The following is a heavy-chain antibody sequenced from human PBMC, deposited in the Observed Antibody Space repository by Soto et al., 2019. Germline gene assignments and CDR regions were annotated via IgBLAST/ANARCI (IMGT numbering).Heavy chain of an antibody. V-gene: IGHV4-59*08. D-gene: IGHD3-10*01. CDR1: GGSISSYY. CDR3: ARHGLGPGSTYFAY. CDR2: IYYSGST. Sequence: QVQLQESGPGLVKPSETLSLTCTVSGGSISSYYWSWIRQPPGKGLEWIGYIYYSGSTNYNPSLTQPPTSPVVSARRRISLKLTPITAPNTTYYYCARHGLGPGSTYFAYWGEGTQVTVPP. J-gene: IGHJ4*02.